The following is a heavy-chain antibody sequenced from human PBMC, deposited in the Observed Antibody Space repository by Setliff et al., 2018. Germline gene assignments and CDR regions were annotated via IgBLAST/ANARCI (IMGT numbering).Heavy chain of an antibody. V-gene: IGHV4-4*02. CDR2: SNHSGST. D-gene: IGHD2-15*01. CDR3: ASERESASRQTYFDS. J-gene: IGHJ4*02. Sequence: SETLSLTCAVSGGSISSSNWWSWFRQPPGKGLEWIGESNHSGSTKYNPSLKSRVTILSDTSKNQFSMILSSVTAADTAVYYCASERESASRQTYFDSWGQGTLVTVSS. CDR1: GGSISSSNW.